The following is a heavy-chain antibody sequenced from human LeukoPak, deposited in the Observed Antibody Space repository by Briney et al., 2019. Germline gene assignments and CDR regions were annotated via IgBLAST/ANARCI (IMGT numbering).Heavy chain of an antibody. D-gene: IGHD2-2*01. CDR2: IRSKAYGGTT. V-gene: IGHV3-49*03. CDR3: TRFLGGCSSTSCYFLSIYYYYGMDV. CDR1: GFTFGDYA. J-gene: IGHJ6*02. Sequence: PGGSLRLSCTASGFTFGDYAMSWFRQAPGKGLEWVGLIRSKAYGGTTEYAASVKGRFTISRDDSKSIAYLQMNSLKTEDTAVYYCTRFLGGCSSTSCYFLSIYYYYGMDVWGQGTTVTVSS.